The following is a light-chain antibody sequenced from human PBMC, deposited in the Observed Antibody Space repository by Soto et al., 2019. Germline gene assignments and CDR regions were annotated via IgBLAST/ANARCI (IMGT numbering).Light chain of an antibody. Sequence: EIVMTQSPATLSVSPGERATLSCRASQSVSSSLAWYQQKPGQAPRLLIYGASSRATGIPDRFSGSGSGTDFTLTISRLEPEDFAVYFCQQYGSSSYTFGQGTKLEIK. V-gene: IGKV3-20*01. J-gene: IGKJ2*01. CDR3: QQYGSSSYT. CDR2: GAS. CDR1: QSVSSS.